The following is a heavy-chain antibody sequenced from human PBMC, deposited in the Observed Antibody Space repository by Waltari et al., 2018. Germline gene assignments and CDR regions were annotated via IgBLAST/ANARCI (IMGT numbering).Heavy chain of an antibody. V-gene: IGHV4-39*01. J-gene: IGHJ4*02. Sequence: QLQLQESGPGLVKPSETLSLTCTVPGGSISSSSYYWGWIRQPPGKGLEWIGSIYYSGSTYYNPSLKSRVTISVDTSKNQFSLKLSSVTAADTAVYYCARSHYDYVWGSYRPWGQGTLVTVSS. CDR2: IYYSGST. D-gene: IGHD3-16*02. CDR1: GGSISSSSYY. CDR3: ARSHYDYVWGSYRP.